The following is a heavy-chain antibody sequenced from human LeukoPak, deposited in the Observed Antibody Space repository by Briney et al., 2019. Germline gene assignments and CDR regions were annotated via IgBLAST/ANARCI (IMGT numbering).Heavy chain of an antibody. CDR2: IDYSGST. J-gene: IGHJ4*02. CDR3: ARCYYDSSGYRFDY. CDR1: GGSISGYY. Sequence: SETLSLTCTVSGGSISGYYWSWIRQPPGKGLEWIGYIDYSGSTTYNPSLKSRVTISVDTSMNQFSLRLSSVTAADTAVYFCARCYYDSSGYRFDYWAQGTLVTVSS. D-gene: IGHD3-22*01. V-gene: IGHV4-59*01.